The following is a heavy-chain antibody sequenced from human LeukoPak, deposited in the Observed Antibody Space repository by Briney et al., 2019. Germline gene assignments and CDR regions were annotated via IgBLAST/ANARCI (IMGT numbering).Heavy chain of an antibody. CDR2: ISFDGSNK. Sequence: GGSLRLSCAASGFTFSSYALHWVRQAPGKGLEWVAFISFDGSNKYYADSVKGRFTISRDNSENTLSLQMNSLRAEDTAVYYCAAILTGYYIGWGQGTLVIVSS. V-gene: IGHV3-30-3*01. J-gene: IGHJ4*02. CDR3: AAILTGYYIG. D-gene: IGHD3-9*01. CDR1: GFTFSSYA.